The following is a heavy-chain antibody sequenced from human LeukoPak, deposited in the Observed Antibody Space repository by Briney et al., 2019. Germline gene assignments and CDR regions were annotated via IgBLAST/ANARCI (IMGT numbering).Heavy chain of an antibody. CDR1: GFTFSSYG. D-gene: IGHD6-19*01. V-gene: IGHV3-48*04. J-gene: IGHJ4*02. Sequence: GGSLRLSCAASGFTFSSYGMHWVRQAPGKGLEWVSYISSSSSTIYYADSVKGRFTISRDNAKNSLYLQMNSLRAEDTAVYYCARGLEQWLFDYWGQGTLVTVSS. CDR3: ARGLEQWLFDY. CDR2: ISSSSSTI.